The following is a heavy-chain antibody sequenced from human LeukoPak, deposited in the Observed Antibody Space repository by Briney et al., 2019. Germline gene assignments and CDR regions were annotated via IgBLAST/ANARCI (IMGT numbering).Heavy chain of an antibody. CDR3: AIDQYYYDSSGYKY. J-gene: IGHJ4*02. CDR1: GYTFTSYY. CDR2: ISAYNGNT. V-gene: IGHV1-18*04. Sequence: ASVKVSCKASGYTFTSYYMHWVRQAPGQGLEWMGWISAYNGNTNYAQKLQGRVTMTTDTSTSTAYMELRSLRSDDTAVYYCAIDQYYYDSSGYKYWGQGTLVTVSS. D-gene: IGHD3-22*01.